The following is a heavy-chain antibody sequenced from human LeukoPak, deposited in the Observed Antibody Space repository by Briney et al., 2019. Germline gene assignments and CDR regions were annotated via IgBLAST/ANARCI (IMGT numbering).Heavy chain of an antibody. CDR3: ARDPSGSWNDVGTFDY. V-gene: IGHV3-33*01. D-gene: IGHD1-1*01. CDR1: GFTFSNYG. J-gene: IGHJ4*02. CDR2: PWYDGINR. Sequence: GGSLRLSCAASGFTFSNYGMHWVRQAPGKGLEWVALPWYDGINRNYADSVKGRFTISRDNSNNTVYLHMKSLRAEDTALYYCARDPSGSWNDVGTFDYWGQGTLVSISS.